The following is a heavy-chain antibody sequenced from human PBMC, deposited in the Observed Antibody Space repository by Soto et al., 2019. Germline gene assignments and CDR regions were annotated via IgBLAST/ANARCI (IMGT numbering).Heavy chain of an antibody. CDR1: GFTSDDYDYA. V-gene: IGHV3-49*04. CDR2: IRGSTYGGTT. CDR3: SRDGDFDGLDV. D-gene: IGHD3-3*01. Sequence: PGGSLRLSCTFSGFTSDDYDYALTWVRQAPGKGLQWLGLIRGSTYGGTTEYTASVKGRFTISRDDSKGITYLQMNSLKTEDTAVYYCSRDGDFDGLDVGGQGTTVT. J-gene: IGHJ6*02.